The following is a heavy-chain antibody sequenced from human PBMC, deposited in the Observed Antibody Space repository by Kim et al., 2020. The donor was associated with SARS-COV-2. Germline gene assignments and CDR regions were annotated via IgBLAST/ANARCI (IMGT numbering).Heavy chain of an antibody. J-gene: IGHJ4*02. D-gene: IGHD3-3*01. V-gene: IGHV1-18*01. CDR3: ARGHYDFWSGYFDY. CDR1: GYTFTSYG. CDR2: ISAYNGNT. Sequence: ASVKVSCKASGYTFTSYGISWVRQAPGQGLEWMGWISAYNGNTNYAQKLQDRVTMTTDTSTSTAYMELRSLRSDDTAVYYCARGHYDFWSGYFDYWGQGTLVTVSS.